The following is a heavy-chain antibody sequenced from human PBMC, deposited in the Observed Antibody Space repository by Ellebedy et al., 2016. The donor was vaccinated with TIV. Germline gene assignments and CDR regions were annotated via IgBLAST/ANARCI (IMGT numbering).Heavy chain of an antibody. Sequence: GGSLRLSCAASGFTFSNFNMNWVRQAPGKGLEWVSSIGSDGTKIHYADSMKGRFTISRDNAKSSLYLQMDSLRVEDTAVYYCARFYGDRTLWGQGTLVTVSS. D-gene: IGHD4-17*01. CDR1: GFTFSNFN. V-gene: IGHV3-21*01. CDR3: ARFYGDRTL. CDR2: IGSDGTKI. J-gene: IGHJ4*02.